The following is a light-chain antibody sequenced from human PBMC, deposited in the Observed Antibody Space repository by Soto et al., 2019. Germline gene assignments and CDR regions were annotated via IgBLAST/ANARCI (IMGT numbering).Light chain of an antibody. V-gene: IGKV3-20*01. CDR2: GAS. J-gene: IGKJ1*01. CDR1: QSVSSSY. Sequence: EIVLTQSPGALSLSQGERATLSCRASQSVSSSYLAWYQQKPGQAPRLLIYGASSRATGIPDRFSGSGSGTDFTLTISRLEPEDFAVYYCQQYGSSPQTFGQGTKVDIK. CDR3: QQYGSSPQT.